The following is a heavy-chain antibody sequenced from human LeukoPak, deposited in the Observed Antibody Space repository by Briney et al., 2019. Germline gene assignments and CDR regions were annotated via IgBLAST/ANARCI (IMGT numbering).Heavy chain of an antibody. CDR3: ARALIVATMLGSLAFDI. J-gene: IGHJ3*02. Sequence: SETLSLTCAVYGGSFSGYYWSWIRQPPGKGLEWIGEINHSGSTNYNPSLKSRVTISVDTSKNQFSLKLSSVTAADTAVYYCARALIVATMLGSLAFDIWGQGTMVTVSS. CDR2: INHSGST. V-gene: IGHV4-34*01. CDR1: GGSFSGYY. D-gene: IGHD5-12*01.